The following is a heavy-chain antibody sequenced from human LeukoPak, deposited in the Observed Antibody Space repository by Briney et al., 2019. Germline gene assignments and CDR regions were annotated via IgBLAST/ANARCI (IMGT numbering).Heavy chain of an antibody. CDR1: GLIFTGYW. CDR3: ARFVGYCSGGSCYEYYFDY. CDR2: IKQDGSEK. V-gene: IGHV3-7*03. J-gene: IGHJ4*02. D-gene: IGHD2-15*01. Sequence: PGGSLRLSCAASGLIFTGYWMSWVRQAPGKGLEWVANIKQDGSEKYYVDSVKGRFTISRDNAKNSLYLQMDSPRAEDTAVYYCARFVGYCSGGSCYEYYFDYWGQGTLVTVSS.